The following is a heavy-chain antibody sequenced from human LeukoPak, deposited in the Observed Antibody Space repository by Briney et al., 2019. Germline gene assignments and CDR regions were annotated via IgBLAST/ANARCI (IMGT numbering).Heavy chain of an antibody. Sequence: SETLSLTCTVSGDSISSSSYYWGWIRQPPGRVLEWIGNIYSRGSTHYNPSLKSRVTMSVDTSKNQFSLKLSSVTAADTAVYYCARLYSAYNPWGQGTLVSVSS. V-gene: IGHV4-39*01. CDR3: ARLYSAYNP. J-gene: IGHJ4*02. CDR2: IYSRGST. D-gene: IGHD5-12*01. CDR1: GDSISSSSYY.